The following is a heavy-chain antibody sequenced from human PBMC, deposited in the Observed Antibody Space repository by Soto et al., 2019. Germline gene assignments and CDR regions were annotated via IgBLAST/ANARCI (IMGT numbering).Heavy chain of an antibody. CDR3: AKGRTQYNSGNSVPELDY. J-gene: IGHJ4*02. Sequence: PGGSLRLSCAASGVTFSNYGMHWVRQDPGKGLEWVTFISYGGSSKYYADSVKGRFTISRDNSKNTLDLQMNSLRAEDTAVYYCAKGRTQYNSGNSVPELDYWGQGTLVTVSS. V-gene: IGHV3-30*18. D-gene: IGHD3-10*01. CDR1: GVTFSNYG. CDR2: ISYGGSSK.